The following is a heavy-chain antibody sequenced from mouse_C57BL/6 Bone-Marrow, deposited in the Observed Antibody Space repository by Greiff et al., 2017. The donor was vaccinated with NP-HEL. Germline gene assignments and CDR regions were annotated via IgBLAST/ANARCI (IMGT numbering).Heavy chain of an antibody. V-gene: IGHV5-12*01. Sequence: EVKLVESGGGLVQPGGSLKLSCAASGFTFSDYYMYWVRQTPEKRLEWVAYISNGGGSTYYPDTVKGRFTISRDNAKNTLYLQMSRLKSEDTAMYYCARHVRGGAFDYWGQGTTLTVSS. J-gene: IGHJ2*01. CDR1: GFTFSDYY. CDR2: ISNGGGST. CDR3: ARHVRGGAFDY.